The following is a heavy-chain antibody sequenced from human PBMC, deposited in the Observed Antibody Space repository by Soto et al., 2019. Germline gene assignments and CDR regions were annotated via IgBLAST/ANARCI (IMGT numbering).Heavy chain of an antibody. D-gene: IGHD6-19*01. V-gene: IGHV1-18*04. CDR1: GYTFTSYG. CDR2: ISAYNGNT. CDR3: ARNIAVAGYRNNWFDP. J-gene: IGHJ5*02. Sequence: ASVKVSCKASGYTFTSYGISWVRQAPGQGLEWMGWISAYNGNTNYAQKLQGRVTMTTDTSTSTAYMELRSLRSDDTAVYYCARNIAVAGYRNNWFDPWGQGTLVTVSS.